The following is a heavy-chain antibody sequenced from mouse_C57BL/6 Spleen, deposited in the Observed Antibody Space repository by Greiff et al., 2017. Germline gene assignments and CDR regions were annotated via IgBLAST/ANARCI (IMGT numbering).Heavy chain of an antibody. J-gene: IGHJ2*01. D-gene: IGHD4-1*01. CDR3: ARSELYLYYFDY. V-gene: IGHV1-80*01. CDR1: GYAFSSYW. CDR2: IYPGDGDT. Sequence: VQLQQSGAELVKPGASVKISCKASGYAFSSYWMHWVKQRPGKGLEWIGQIYPGDGDTNYNGKFKGKATLTADKASSTAYMQLSSLTSEDSAVYFCARSELYLYYFDYWGQGTTLTVSS.